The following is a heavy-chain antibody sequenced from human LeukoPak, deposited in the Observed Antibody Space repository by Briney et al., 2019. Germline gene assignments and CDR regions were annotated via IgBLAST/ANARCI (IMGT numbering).Heavy chain of an antibody. J-gene: IGHJ4*02. Sequence: GGSLRLSCAASGFTFGSYSMNWVRQAPGKGLEWVSSISSSSSYIYYADSVKGRFTISRDNAKNSLYLQMNSLRAEDTAVYYCARDHVTYYYGSGSYVGLVDYWGQGTLVTVSS. D-gene: IGHD3-10*01. V-gene: IGHV3-21*01. CDR2: ISSSSSYI. CDR3: ARDHVTYYYGSGSYVGLVDY. CDR1: GFTFGSYS.